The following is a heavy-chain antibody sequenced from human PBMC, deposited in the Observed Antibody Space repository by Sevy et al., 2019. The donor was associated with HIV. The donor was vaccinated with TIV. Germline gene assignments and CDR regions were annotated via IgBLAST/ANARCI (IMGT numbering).Heavy chain of an antibody. Sequence: GGSLRLSCAASGFTFSSYAMHWVRQAPGKGLEWVAVISYDGSNKYYADSVKGRFTISRDNSKNTLYLQMNSLRAEDTAVYYCASEGVATLDYWGQGTLVTVSS. CDR1: GFTFSSYA. V-gene: IGHV3-30-3*01. CDR2: ISYDGSNK. CDR3: ASEGVATLDY. J-gene: IGHJ4*02. D-gene: IGHD1-26*01.